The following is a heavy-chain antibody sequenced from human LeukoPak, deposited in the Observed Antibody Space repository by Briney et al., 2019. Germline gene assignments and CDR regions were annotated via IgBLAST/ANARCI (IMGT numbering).Heavy chain of an antibody. D-gene: IGHD3-10*01. V-gene: IGHV4-59*01. J-gene: IGHJ5*02. CDR1: GGSISSYY. CDR2: IYYSGST. Sequence: SETLSLTCTVSGGSISSYYWSWIRQPPGKGLEWIGYIYYSGSTNYNPSLKSRVTISVDTSKNQFSLKLSSVTAADTAVYYCARERGTGWFGETNWFDPWGQGTLVTVSS. CDR3: ARERGTGWFGETNWFDP.